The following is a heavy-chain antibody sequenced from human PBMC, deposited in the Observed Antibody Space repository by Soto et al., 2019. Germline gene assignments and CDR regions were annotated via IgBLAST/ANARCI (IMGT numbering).Heavy chain of an antibody. CDR1: GGSITSNSW. CDR3: ASQDLYTKGV. D-gene: IGHD3-16*01. CDR2: IHRSGTT. Sequence: SETLSLTCAVSGGSITSNSWWSWVRQPPGRGLEWIGEIHRSGTTNYNPSLKSRVTISVDKSKNQLYLKLNSVTAADTAMFYCASQDLYTKGVWGRGTTVTVSS. J-gene: IGHJ6*02. V-gene: IGHV4-4*02.